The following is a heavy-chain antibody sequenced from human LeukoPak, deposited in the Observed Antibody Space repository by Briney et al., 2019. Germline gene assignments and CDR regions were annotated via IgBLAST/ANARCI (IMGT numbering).Heavy chain of an antibody. Sequence: SETLSLSCTVSGVSFSSSSYYWGWLRPPPGKGLEWITNVYHTGNTYFNPTLKSRVTISVDTSKNQFSLNLTAVAAADTAVYYCARSPVSTFDYWGQGALVTVSS. CDR3: ARSPVSTFDY. V-gene: IGHV4-39*01. CDR2: VYHTGNT. D-gene: IGHD1-14*01. CDR1: GVSFSSSSYY. J-gene: IGHJ4*02.